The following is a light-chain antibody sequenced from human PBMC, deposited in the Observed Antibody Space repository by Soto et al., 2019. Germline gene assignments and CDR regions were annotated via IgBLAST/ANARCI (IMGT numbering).Light chain of an antibody. V-gene: IGKV1-8*01. CDR2: AAS. J-gene: IGKJ1*01. Sequence: AIRMTQSPSSLSASTGDRVTISCRASQGISSYLAWDQKKPGKAPKLLIYAASTLQSGVPSRFSGSGSGTDFTLTISCLQSEDFATYYCQQYYSYPRAFGQGTKVEIK. CDR1: QGISSY. CDR3: QQYYSYPRA.